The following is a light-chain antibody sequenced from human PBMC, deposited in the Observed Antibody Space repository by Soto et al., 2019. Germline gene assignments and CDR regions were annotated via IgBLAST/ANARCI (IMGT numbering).Light chain of an antibody. V-gene: IGLV2-14*04. CDR2: DVS. CDR3: SSYTSSSTLPYV. Sequence: IFYKGTSSDVGGYNYVSWYQQHPGKAPKLMIYDVSNRPSGVSNRFSGSKSGDTASLTISGLQAKDEADYYCSSYTSSSTLPYVFGTGPRSPS. CDR1: SSDVGGYNY. J-gene: IGLJ1*01.